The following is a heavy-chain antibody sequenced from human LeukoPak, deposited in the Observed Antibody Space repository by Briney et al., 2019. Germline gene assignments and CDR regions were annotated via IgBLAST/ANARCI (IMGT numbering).Heavy chain of an antibody. V-gene: IGHV1-2*02. CDR2: INPNSGGT. Sequence: ASVKVLCKASGYTFHGYYMHWVPQAPGQGLEWMGWINPNSGGTNYAQKFQGRVTMTRDTSISTAYMELSRLRSDDTAVYYCARLSSRSGLGYWGQVTLVTVSS. J-gene: IGHJ4*02. CDR3: ARLSSRSGLGY. CDR1: GYTFHGYY. D-gene: IGHD2-15*01.